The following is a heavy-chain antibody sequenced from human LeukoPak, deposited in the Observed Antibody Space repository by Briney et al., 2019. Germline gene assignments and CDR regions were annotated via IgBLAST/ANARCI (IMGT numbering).Heavy chain of an antibody. CDR3: ARDPYSSSWSSFDY. CDR1: GYTFTSYG. D-gene: IGHD6-13*01. V-gene: IGHV1-3*01. J-gene: IGHJ4*02. Sequence: GASVKVSCKASGYTFTSYGISWVRQAPGQRLEWMGWINAGNGNTKYSQKFQGRVTITRDTSASTAYMELSSLRSEDTAVYYCARDPYSSSWSSFDYWGQGTLVTVSS. CDR2: INAGNGNT.